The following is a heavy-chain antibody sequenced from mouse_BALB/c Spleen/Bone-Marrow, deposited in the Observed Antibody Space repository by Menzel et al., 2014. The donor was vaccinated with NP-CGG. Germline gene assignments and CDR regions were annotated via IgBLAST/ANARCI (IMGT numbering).Heavy chain of an antibody. D-gene: IGHD1-1*01. CDR3: ARLGYYGAMAY. Sequence: SGGGLVQPGGSLKLSCAASRFDFSRYWMTWVRQAPGKGLEWIGEIKPDSRTINYSPSLKEKFIISRDNAKSTLYLQMSKVRSEDTALYYCARLGYYGAMAYWGQGTSVTVSS. V-gene: IGHV4-1*02. CDR1: RFDFSRYW. CDR2: IKPDSRTI. J-gene: IGHJ4*01.